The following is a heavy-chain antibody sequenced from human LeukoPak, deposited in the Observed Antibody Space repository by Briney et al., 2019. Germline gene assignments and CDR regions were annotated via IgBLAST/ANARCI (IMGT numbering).Heavy chain of an antibody. V-gene: IGHV4-4*02. CDR3: ARVPVLLYDTAFDI. Sequence: SETLSLTCAVSGGSISSSNWWGWVRQPPGKGLEWIGEIYHSGSTNYNPSLKSRVTISVDTSKNQFSLKLSSVTAADTAVNYCARVPVLLYDTAFDIWGQGTMVTVSS. J-gene: IGHJ3*02. CDR1: GGSISSSNW. D-gene: IGHD3-10*01. CDR2: IYHSGST.